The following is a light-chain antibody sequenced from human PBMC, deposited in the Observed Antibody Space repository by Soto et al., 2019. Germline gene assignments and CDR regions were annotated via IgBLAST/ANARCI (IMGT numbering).Light chain of an antibody. Sequence: EIVLTQSPATLSLSPGERAALSCRASQPVSNYLAWYQQKPGQAPRLLIYDASNRATGISARFSGSGSGTDFTLTISSLEPEDFAVYYCQQRSDWPITFGQGTRLEIK. CDR1: QPVSNY. V-gene: IGKV3-11*01. CDR3: QQRSDWPIT. J-gene: IGKJ5*01. CDR2: DAS.